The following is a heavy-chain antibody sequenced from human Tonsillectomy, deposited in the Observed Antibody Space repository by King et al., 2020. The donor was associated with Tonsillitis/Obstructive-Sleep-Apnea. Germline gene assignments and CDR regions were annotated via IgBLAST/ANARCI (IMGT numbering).Heavy chain of an antibody. Sequence: AQLVQSGAEVKKPGSSVKVSCKASGGTFSSYAISWVRQAPGQGLEWMGGIIPIFGTANYAQKFQGRVTITADESTSTAYMDLGSLRSEDTAVYYCARRAESYDFWCGYYLDYRVQGALVSVSS. CDR2: IIPIFGTA. CDR3: ARRAESYDFWCGYYLDY. D-gene: IGHD3-3*01. J-gene: IGHJ4*02. V-gene: IGHV1-69*01. CDR1: GGTFSSYA.